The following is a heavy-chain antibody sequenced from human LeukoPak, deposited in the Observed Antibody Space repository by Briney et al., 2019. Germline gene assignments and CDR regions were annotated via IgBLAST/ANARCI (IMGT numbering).Heavy chain of an antibody. D-gene: IGHD4-17*01. CDR1: GYTFINYA. J-gene: IGHJ6*03. Sequence: ASVKVSCKASGYTFINYAISWVRQAPGQGLEWMGWISVYSGNTNYAQKLQGRVTMTTDTSTSTAYMELRSLRSDDTAVYYCARDSFTTVTAMDVWGKGTTVTVSS. V-gene: IGHV1-18*01. CDR2: ISVYSGNT. CDR3: ARDSFTTVTAMDV.